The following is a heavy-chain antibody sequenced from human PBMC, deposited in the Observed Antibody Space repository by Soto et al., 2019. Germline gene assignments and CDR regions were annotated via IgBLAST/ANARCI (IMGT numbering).Heavy chain of an antibody. CDR3: ARKGGMGV. D-gene: IGHD3-16*01. V-gene: IGHV5-51*01. Sequence: PGESLKISCKTSGYNFAGYWIGWVRQMPGKGLEWLGIIFPGDSDTKYSPSFQGQVIISADKSIRTAYLQWSSLKASDTAIYYCARKGGMGVGGKGTRVTFP. J-gene: IGHJ6*03. CDR1: GYNFAGYW. CDR2: IFPGDSDT.